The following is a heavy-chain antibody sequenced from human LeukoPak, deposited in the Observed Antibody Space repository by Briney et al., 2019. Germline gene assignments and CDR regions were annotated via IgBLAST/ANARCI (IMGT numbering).Heavy chain of an antibody. J-gene: IGHJ4*02. Sequence: SETLSLTCAVSGYSISSGYYWGWIRQPPGKGLEWIGSIYHSGSTYYNPSLKSRVTISVDTSKNQFSLKLSSVTAADTAVFYCARAEYGEAPFDYWGQGTLVTVSS. CDR2: IYHSGST. V-gene: IGHV4-38-2*01. CDR1: GYSISSGYY. D-gene: IGHD4-17*01. CDR3: ARAEYGEAPFDY.